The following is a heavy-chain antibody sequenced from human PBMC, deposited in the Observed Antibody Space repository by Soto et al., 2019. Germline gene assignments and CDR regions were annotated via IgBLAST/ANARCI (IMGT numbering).Heavy chain of an antibody. CDR2: IYRSGTT. J-gene: IGHJ4*02. Sequence: KTSETLSLTCVVSNFSISSGYYWGWIRQSPGKGLEWIASIYRSGTTSYNPSLKSRVTIPVDPSKNQFSLMLTAVTAADTAVYYCARTHSGRYYSVLNYWGRGSLVTVSS. CDR1: NFSISSGYY. V-gene: IGHV4-38-2*01. CDR3: ARTHSGRYYSVLNY. D-gene: IGHD1-26*01.